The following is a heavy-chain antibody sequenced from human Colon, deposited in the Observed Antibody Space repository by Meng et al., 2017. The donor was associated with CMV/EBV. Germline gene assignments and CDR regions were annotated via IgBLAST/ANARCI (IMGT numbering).Heavy chain of an antibody. J-gene: IGHJ6*02. CDR3: ARGSLYCSSTSCYTAYYYYGMDV. V-gene: IGHV1-69*05. CDR1: GGTFSSYA. CDR2: IIPIFGTA. D-gene: IGHD2-2*02. Sequence: SVTVSCKASGGTFSSYAISWVRQAPGQGLEWMGGIIPIFGTANYAQKFQGRVTITTDESTSTAYMELSSLRSEDTAVYYCARGSLYCSSTSCYTAYYYYGMDVWGQGTTVTVSS.